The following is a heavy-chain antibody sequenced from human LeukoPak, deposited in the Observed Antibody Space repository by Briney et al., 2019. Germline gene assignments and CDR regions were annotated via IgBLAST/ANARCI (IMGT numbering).Heavy chain of an antibody. Sequence: GESLKISCKASGYTFNNYWIGWVRQVPGRGLEWMGMRYPDGSASTYHPSFEGRVTISADQSVTTAYLEWNSLKASDTALYYCVRQGLQSGTYPAYWGPGTLVTVSS. J-gene: IGHJ4*02. D-gene: IGHD1-26*01. CDR3: VRQGLQSGTYPAY. V-gene: IGHV5-51*01. CDR2: RYPDGSAS. CDR1: GYTFNNYW.